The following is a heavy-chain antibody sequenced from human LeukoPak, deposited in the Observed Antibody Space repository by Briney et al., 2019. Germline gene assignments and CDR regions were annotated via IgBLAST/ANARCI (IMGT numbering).Heavy chain of an antibody. CDR1: GFTFSDYY. CDR2: ISSSGSTI. D-gene: IGHD3-22*01. J-gene: IGHJ3*02. CDR3: ARGYYYGSSGYYPYAAFDI. Sequence: GGSLRLSCAASGFTFSDYYMSWIRQAPGKGLEWVSYISSSGSTIYYADSVKGRFTISRDNAKNSLYLQMNSLRAEDTAVYYCARGYYYGSSGYYPYAAFDIWGQGTMVTVSS. V-gene: IGHV3-11*01.